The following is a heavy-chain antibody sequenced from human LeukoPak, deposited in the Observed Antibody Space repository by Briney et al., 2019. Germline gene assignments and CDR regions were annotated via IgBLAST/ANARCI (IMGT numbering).Heavy chain of an antibody. J-gene: IGHJ6*02. D-gene: IGHD6-19*01. CDR2: IYHSGST. CDR3: ARDLSSGWYGAYYYYGMDV. Sequence: SETLPLTCAVSGGSISSSNWWSWVRQPPGKGLEWIGEIYHSGSTNYNPSLKSRVTISVDKSKNQFSLKLSSVTAADTAVYYCARDLSSGWYGAYYYYGMDVWGQGTTVTVSS. CDR1: GGSISSSNW. V-gene: IGHV4-4*02.